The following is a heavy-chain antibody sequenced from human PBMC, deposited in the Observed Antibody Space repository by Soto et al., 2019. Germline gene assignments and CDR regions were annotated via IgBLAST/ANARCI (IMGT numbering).Heavy chain of an antibody. CDR1: GGTLSDHG. Sequence: QAQLEQSGAEVKKPGSSVKVSCKASGGTLSDHGVAWLRQAPGQGLEWMGGTIPVFNTAKYAQKFQGRVTVTADKFTNTAYIELSSLRSEDTAFYFCARGVYGSGNYYTGPSAFDIWGQGTMVIVSS. V-gene: IGHV1-69*06. J-gene: IGHJ3*02. CDR3: ARGVYGSGNYYTGPSAFDI. CDR2: TIPVFNTA. D-gene: IGHD3-10*01.